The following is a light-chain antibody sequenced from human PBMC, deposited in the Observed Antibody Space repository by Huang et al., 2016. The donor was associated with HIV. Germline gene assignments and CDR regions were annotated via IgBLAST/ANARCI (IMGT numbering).Light chain of an antibody. CDR2: QVS. Sequence: DVVMTQFPLSLPVTLGQPASIFCKSSQSLVSSDGDIYLNWFQKRPGKSPRRLIYQVSKRDSGVPDRFSGSGAGTLFALRISRMEADDIALYYCMQGTHWPGTFGQGTKLEI. CDR3: MQGTHWPGT. CDR1: QSLVSSDGDIY. J-gene: IGKJ1*01. V-gene: IGKV2-30*01.